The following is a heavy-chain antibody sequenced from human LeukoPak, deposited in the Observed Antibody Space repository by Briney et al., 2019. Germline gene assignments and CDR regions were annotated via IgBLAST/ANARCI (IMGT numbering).Heavy chain of an antibody. V-gene: IGHV3-7*01. CDR2: IKQEGSEK. J-gene: IGHJ4*02. D-gene: IGHD3-22*01. CDR1: GFTFSSYW. CDR3: ARDYYDSSGYYHMGYFDY. Sequence: GGSLRLSCAASGFTFSSYWMSWVRQAPGKGLEWVANIKQEGSEKYYVDSVKDRFTISRDNAKNSLYLQMNSLRAEDTAVYYCARDYYDSSGYYHMGYFDYWGQGTLVTVSS.